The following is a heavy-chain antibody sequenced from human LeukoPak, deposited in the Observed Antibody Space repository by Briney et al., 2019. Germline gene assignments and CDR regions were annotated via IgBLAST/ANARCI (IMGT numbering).Heavy chain of an antibody. Sequence: GGSLRLSCAASGFIFSSYSMNWVRQAPGKGLEWVSSISSSSTYIYYADSVKGRFTISRDNAKNSLYLQMNSLRAEDTAVYYCAKDYGDYSRFDYWGQGTLVTVSS. D-gene: IGHD4-17*01. CDR1: GFIFSSYS. V-gene: IGHV3-21*01. CDR3: AKDYGDYSRFDY. J-gene: IGHJ4*02. CDR2: ISSSSTYI.